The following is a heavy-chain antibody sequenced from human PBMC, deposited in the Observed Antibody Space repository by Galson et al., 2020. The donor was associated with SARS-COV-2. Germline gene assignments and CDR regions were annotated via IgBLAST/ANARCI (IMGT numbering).Heavy chain of an antibody. CDR1: GFTFSSFV. J-gene: IGHJ3*01. CDR3: AKDLFGGNSVVDAFDV. D-gene: IGHD2-21*02. V-gene: IGHV3-23*01. Sequence: GESLKISCSASGFTFSSFVMSWVRQAPGKGLEWVSSMSGSGVTTDYADYVTGRFTISRDNSKNTLFLQMNNLRAEDTAMYYCAKDLFGGNSVVDAFDVWGQGTMVTVSS. CDR2: MSGSGVTT.